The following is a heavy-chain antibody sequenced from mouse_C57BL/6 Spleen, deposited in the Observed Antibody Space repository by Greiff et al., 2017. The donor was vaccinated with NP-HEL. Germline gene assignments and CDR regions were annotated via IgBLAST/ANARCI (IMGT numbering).Heavy chain of an antibody. V-gene: IGHV5-9-1*02. CDR1: GFTFSSYA. D-gene: IGHD2-10*02. CDR2: ISSGGDYI. CDR3: TRGSSKNYAMDY. Sequence: DVMLVESGEGLVKPGGSLKLSCAASGFTFSSYAMSWVRQTPEKRLEWVAYISSGGDYIYYADTVKGRFTISRDNARNTLYLQMSSLKSEDTAMYYCTRGSSKNYAMDYWGQGTSVTVSS. J-gene: IGHJ4*01.